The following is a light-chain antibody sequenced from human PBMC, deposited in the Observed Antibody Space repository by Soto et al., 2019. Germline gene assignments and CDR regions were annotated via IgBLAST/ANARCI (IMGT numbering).Light chain of an antibody. Sequence: DITITQSPSTLSASVGDRVIIPCRASESISNWLAWYQQKPGKAPNLLIYKASSLKSGVPLRFSGSGSGTEFTLTINSLQPDDFATYYCQQYDTYWTFGQGTKVDI. CDR2: KAS. CDR1: ESISNW. J-gene: IGKJ1*01. CDR3: QQYDTYWT. V-gene: IGKV1-5*03.